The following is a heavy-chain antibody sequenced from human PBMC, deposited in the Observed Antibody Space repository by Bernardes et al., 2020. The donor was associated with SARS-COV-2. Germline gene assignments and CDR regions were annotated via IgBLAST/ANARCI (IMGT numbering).Heavy chain of an antibody. D-gene: IGHD6-19*01. J-gene: IGHJ3*02. Sequence: GGSLRLSCAASGFTFSSYWMSWVRQAPGKGLEWVANITQDGSEKYYVDSVKGRFTISRDNAKNSLYLQMNSLRAEDTAVYYCARDESGYSSGLDAVDIWGQGTMVTVSS. V-gene: IGHV3-7*03. CDR3: ARDESGYSSGLDAVDI. CDR1: GFTFSSYW. CDR2: ITQDGSEK.